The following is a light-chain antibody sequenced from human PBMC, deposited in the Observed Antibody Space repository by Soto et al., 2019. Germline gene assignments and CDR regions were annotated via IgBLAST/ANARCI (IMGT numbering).Light chain of an antibody. Sequence: QSSLTHRRSLSGSPGQSVTISCTGTSSDVGGYNYVSWYQQHPGKAPKLMIYDVSKRPSGVPDRFSGSKSGNTASLTISGLQAEDEADYYCCSYAGSYPSYVFGTGTKVTVL. J-gene: IGLJ1*01. CDR3: CSYAGSYPSYV. V-gene: IGLV2-11*01. CDR2: DVS. CDR1: SSDVGGYNY.